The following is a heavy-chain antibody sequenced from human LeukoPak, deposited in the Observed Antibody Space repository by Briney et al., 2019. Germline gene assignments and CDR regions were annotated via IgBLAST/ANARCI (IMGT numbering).Heavy chain of an antibody. V-gene: IGHV3-21*01. CDR2: ISSSSSYI. Sequence: GGSLRLSCAASGFTFSSYSMNWVRQAPGKGLKWVSSISSSSSYIYYADSVKGRFTISRDNAKNSLYLQMNSLRDEDTAVYYCARDNYCSGGSCYSVFGEVDYWGQGTLVTVSS. CDR1: GFTFSSYS. D-gene: IGHD2-15*01. CDR3: ARDNYCSGGSCYSVFGEVDY. J-gene: IGHJ4*02.